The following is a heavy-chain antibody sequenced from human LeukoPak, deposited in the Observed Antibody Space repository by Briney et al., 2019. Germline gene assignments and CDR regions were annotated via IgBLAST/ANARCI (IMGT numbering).Heavy chain of an antibody. CDR2: INTNTGNP. D-gene: IGHD6-13*01. CDR1: GYTFTSYA. V-gene: IGHV7-4-1*02. Sequence: ASVKVSCKASGYTFTSYAMNWVRQAPGQGLEWMGWINTNTGNPTYAQGFTGRFVFSLDTSVSTAYLQISSLKAEDTAVYYCARDSLLSSSCYSQSYYYYYGMDVWGQGTTVTVSS. J-gene: IGHJ6*02. CDR3: ARDSLLSSSCYSQSYYYYYGMDV.